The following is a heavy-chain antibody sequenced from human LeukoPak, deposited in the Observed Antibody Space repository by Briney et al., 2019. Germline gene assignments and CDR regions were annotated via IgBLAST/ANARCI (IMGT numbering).Heavy chain of an antibody. V-gene: IGHV5-51*01. CDR3: ARRSPTDWFDP. CDR2: IYPGDSET. J-gene: IGHJ5*02. CDR1: GYAFSNYW. Sequence: GESLKISCKGSGYAFSNYWIVWVRQMPGKGLEWMGIIYPGDSETRYSPSFQGPVTISADRSIDTAYLQWSSLRASDTAIYYCARRSPTDWFDPWGQGTLVTVSS.